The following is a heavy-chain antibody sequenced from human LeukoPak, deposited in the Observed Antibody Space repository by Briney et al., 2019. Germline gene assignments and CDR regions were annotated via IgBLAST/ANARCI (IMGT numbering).Heavy chain of an antibody. CDR2: ISGSGGST. D-gene: IGHD1-26*01. V-gene: IGHV3-23*01. CDR3: AKDLVGALDH. J-gene: IGHJ4*02. CDR1: GFTFSTYS. Sequence: PGGSLRLSCAASGFTFSTYSMSWVRQAPGKGLEWVSAISGSGGSTYYADSVKGRFTISRDNSKNTLYLQMNSLRAEDTAVYYCAKDLVGALDHWGQGTLVTVSS.